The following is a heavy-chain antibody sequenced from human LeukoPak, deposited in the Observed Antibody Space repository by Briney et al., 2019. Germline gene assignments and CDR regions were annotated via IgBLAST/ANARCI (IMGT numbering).Heavy chain of an antibody. V-gene: IGHV2-70*04. CDR1: GFSLSTSGMR. J-gene: IGHJ4*02. D-gene: IGHD6-13*01. CDR3: ARIGYSSSWDY. CDR2: IDWDDDK. Sequence: SGPALVKPTQTLTLTCTFSGFSLSTSGMRVSWIRQPPGKALEWLARIDWDDDKFYSTSLKTRPTISKDTSKNQVVLTMTNMDPVDTATYYCARIGYSSSWDYWGQGTLVTVSS.